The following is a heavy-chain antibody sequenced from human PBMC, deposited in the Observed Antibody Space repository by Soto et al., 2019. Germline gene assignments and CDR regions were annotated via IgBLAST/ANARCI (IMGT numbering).Heavy chain of an antibody. V-gene: IGHV1-2*02. J-gene: IGHJ6*02. D-gene: IGHD6-6*01. CDR1: GYTFTGYY. CDR2: INPNSGGT. CDR3: ARVRTSIAARPNYYGMDV. Sequence: ASVKVSCKASGYTFTGYYMHWVRQAPGQGLEWMGWINPNSGGTNYAQKFQGRVTMTRDTSISTAYMELSRLRSDDTAVSYCARVRTSIAARPNYYGMDVWGQGTTVTVSS.